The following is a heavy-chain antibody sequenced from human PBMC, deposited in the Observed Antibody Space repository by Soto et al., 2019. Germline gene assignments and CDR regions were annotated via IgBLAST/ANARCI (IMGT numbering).Heavy chain of an antibody. CDR1: VYTFTTHA. V-gene: IGHV1-3*01. Sequence: AAVKVSCKSSVYTFTTHAMHWVRQAPGQILEGMGWINGGTFQTKHSQRFQVRVNITRHTYARTAYMELRRLRSEDTAVYYCARGKGMQANYYYHRLDIWGPGTTVHLSS. CDR2: INGGTFQT. CDR3: ARGKGMQANYYYHRLDI. J-gene: IGHJ6*02.